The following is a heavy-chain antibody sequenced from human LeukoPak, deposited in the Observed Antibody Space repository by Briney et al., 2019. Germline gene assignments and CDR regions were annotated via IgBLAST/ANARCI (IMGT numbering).Heavy chain of an antibody. CDR2: ISAYNGNT. CDR1: GYTFTSYG. J-gene: IGHJ6*02. Sequence: ASVKVSCKASGYTFTSYGITWVRQAPGQGLEWMGWISAYNGNTNYAQKLQGRVTMTTDTSTSTAYMELRSLRSDDTAVYYCARSATNRDISASGSDYYYYGMDVWGQETTVTVSS. V-gene: IGHV1-18*01. CDR3: ARSATNRDISASGSDYYYYGMDV. D-gene: IGHD3-10*01.